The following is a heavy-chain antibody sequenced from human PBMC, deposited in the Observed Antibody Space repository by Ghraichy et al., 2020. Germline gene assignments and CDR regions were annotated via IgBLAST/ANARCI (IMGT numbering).Heavy chain of an antibody. V-gene: IGHV3-7*01. CDR3: ARRPGGGMDV. CDR1: GFTFSNYY. J-gene: IGHJ6*02. Sequence: GGSLRLSCAASGFTFSNYYMSWVRQAPGKGLEWVANIKQDGSEKYYVDSVKGRFTISRDNAKNSLYLQMNSLRAEDTAVYYCARRPGGGMDVWGQGTTVTASS. D-gene: IGHD1-26*01. CDR2: IKQDGSEK.